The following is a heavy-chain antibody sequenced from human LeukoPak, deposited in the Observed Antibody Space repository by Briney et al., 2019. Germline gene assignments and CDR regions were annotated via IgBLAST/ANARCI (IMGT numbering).Heavy chain of an antibody. V-gene: IGHV4-38-2*02. D-gene: IGHD2-21*02. CDR2: VNHRGIT. Sequence: PSETLSLTCTVSHYFFSDGAFWGWIRQPPGKGLEWVANVNHRGITFYNPSLESRVAISVDTSKNQFFLRVTSVTAADTAIYYCVRDPSEAADFFFDSWGQGTLVTVSS. CDR1: HYFFSDGAF. CDR3: VRDPSEAADFFFDS. J-gene: IGHJ4*02.